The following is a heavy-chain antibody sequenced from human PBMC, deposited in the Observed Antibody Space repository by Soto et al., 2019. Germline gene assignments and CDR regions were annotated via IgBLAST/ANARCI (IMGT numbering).Heavy chain of an antibody. J-gene: IGHJ4*02. CDR3: AKESPRYDFWSGYYMEFDY. CDR2: ISGSGGST. V-gene: IGHV3-23*01. Sequence: SLRLSCAASGFTFSSYAMSWVRQAPGKGLEWVSAISGSGGSTYYADSVKGRFTISRDNSKNTLYQQMNSLRAEDTAVYYCAKESPRYDFWSGYYMEFDYWGQGTLVTVSS. D-gene: IGHD3-3*01. CDR1: GFTFSSYA.